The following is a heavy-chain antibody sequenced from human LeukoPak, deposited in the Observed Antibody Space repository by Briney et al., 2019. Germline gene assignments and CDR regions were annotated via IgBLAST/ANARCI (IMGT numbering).Heavy chain of an antibody. CDR2: ISDSGGDT. J-gene: IGHJ4*02. V-gene: IGHV3-23*01. CDR3: AKGVRPFFYSRGSNLDY. D-gene: IGHD6-19*01. Sequence: RGSLRLSCAASGFTPRIYAMSWVRQAPRKGLEWVSDISDSGGDTYYADSVKGRFTISRHNSKNTLYLQMNSLRAEDTAVYYCAKGVRPFFYSRGSNLDYWGQGSLVTVSS. CDR1: GFTPRIYA.